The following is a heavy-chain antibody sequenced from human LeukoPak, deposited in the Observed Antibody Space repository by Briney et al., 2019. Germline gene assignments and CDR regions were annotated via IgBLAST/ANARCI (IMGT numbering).Heavy chain of an antibody. V-gene: IGHV4-34*01. CDR3: ARDGRDILTGSVAFDI. D-gene: IGHD3-9*01. CDR1: GVSFNDYY. J-gene: IGHJ3*02. Sequence: SETLSLTCAVYGVSFNDYYWIWIRQPPGKGLEWIGEIKPSGRTNYNPSLESRVTISVDTSKNHFSLKLSSVTAADTAVYYCARDGRDILTGSVAFDIWGQGTMVTVSS. CDR2: IKPSGRT.